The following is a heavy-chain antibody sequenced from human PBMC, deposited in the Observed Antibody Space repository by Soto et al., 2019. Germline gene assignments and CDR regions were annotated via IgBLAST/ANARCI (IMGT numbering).Heavy chain of an antibody. CDR1: GDSVSSSSVA. J-gene: IGHJ6*02. CDR3: ARSDEDSDYYYYCLDV. CDR2: TYYRSRWYR. Sequence: SQTLSLTCVISGDSVSSSSVAWNWVRQSPSRGLEWLGRTYYRSRWYRDFAVSVRGRIVINADTSKNQFSLQLNSVTPEDTVVYFCARSDEDSDYYYYCLDVWGQGTTVTVSS. D-gene: IGHD2-15*01. V-gene: IGHV6-1*01.